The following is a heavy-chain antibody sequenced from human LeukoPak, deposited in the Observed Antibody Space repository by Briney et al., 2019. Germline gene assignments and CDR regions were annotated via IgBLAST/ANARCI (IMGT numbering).Heavy chain of an antibody. CDR3: AKVTWESRPPDCNS. J-gene: IGHJ4*02. Sequence: GGSLRLSCAASGFTFSSHSMAWVRQAPGKGLEWVSATHGSGDTALYADSVKGRFTISRDNFKNIVYLEMNSLRAEDTATYYCAKVTWESRPPDCNSWGPGTLVTVSS. CDR1: GFTFSSHS. V-gene: IGHV3-23*01. D-gene: IGHD6-6*01. CDR2: THGSGDTA.